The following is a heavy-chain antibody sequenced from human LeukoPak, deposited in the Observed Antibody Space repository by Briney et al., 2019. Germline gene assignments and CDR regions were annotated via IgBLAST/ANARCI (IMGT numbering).Heavy chain of an antibody. CDR2: IKHDGSEE. Sequence: GGSLRLSCAASGFTFSNYWMTWVRLAPGKGPEWVANIKHDGSEESYVDSVKGRFTISRDNAKNSLYLQMNSLRAEDTAIYYCAREWDSGSSSIDYWGPGILVTVSS. V-gene: IGHV3-7*01. CDR3: AREWDSGSSSIDY. CDR1: GFTFSNYW. D-gene: IGHD5-12*01. J-gene: IGHJ4*02.